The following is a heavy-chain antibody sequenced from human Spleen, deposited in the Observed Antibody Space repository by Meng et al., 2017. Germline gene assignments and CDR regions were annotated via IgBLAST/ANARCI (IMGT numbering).Heavy chain of an antibody. CDR3: ARERGEEWLLRRSWFDP. Sequence: SETLSLTCTVSGYSISSGYYWGWIRQPPGKGLEWIGSIYHSGSTYYNPSLKSRVTISVDTSKNQFSLKLSSVTAADTAVYYCARERGEEWLLRRSWFDPWGQGTLVTVSS. D-gene: IGHD6-19*01. CDR2: IYHSGST. V-gene: IGHV4-38-2*02. J-gene: IGHJ5*02. CDR1: GYSISSGYY.